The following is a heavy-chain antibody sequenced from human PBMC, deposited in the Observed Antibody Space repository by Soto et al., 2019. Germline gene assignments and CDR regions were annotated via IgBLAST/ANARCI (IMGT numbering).Heavy chain of an antibody. V-gene: IGHV1-46*01. J-gene: IGHJ4*02. CDR3: ARPYYDFWSGYGDYYFDY. CDR1: GYTFTSYY. D-gene: IGHD3-3*01. Sequence: GASVKVSCKASGYTFTSYYMHWVRQAPGQGLEWMGIINPSGGSTSYAQKFQGRVTTTRDTSTSTVYMELSSLRSEDTAVYYCARPYYDFWSGYGDYYFDYWGQGTLVTVSS. CDR2: INPSGGST.